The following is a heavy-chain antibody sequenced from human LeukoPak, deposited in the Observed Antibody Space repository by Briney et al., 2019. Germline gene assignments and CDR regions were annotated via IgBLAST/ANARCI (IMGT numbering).Heavy chain of an antibody. D-gene: IGHD5-12*01. CDR3: ARDAATIRYFDY. J-gene: IGHJ4*02. Sequence: SETLSLTCAVYGGSFSGYYWSWIRQPPGKGLEWIGEISHSGSTNYNPSLKSRVTISVGTSKNQFSLKLSSVTAADTAVYYCARDAATIRYFDYWGQGTLVTVSS. CDR1: GGSFSGYY. V-gene: IGHV4-34*01. CDR2: ISHSGST.